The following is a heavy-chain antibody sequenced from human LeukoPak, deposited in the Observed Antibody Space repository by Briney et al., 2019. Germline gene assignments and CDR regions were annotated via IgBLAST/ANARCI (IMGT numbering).Heavy chain of an antibody. CDR3: VRLDNSGYLEY. J-gene: IGHJ4*02. CDR2: ITGGAADST. Sequence: GGSLRLSCAGSGFTFNNYPISWVRQTPGKGLEWVSAITGGAADSTYYADSVKGRFTISRDNAKSSLDLQMNSLRAEDTAVYYCVRLDNSGYLEYWGQGTLVTVSS. CDR1: GFTFNNYP. V-gene: IGHV3-23*01. D-gene: IGHD3-22*01.